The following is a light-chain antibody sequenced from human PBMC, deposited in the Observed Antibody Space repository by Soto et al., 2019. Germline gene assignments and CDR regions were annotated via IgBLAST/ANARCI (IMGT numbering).Light chain of an antibody. CDR3: GSWDTSLSAMV. Sequence: QPVLTQPPSVSAAPGQKVTISCSGSSSNIGNNYVSWYQQLPGTAPKLLIYDNNKRPSGIPDRFSGSKSGTSATLGISGLRTGDEADYYCGSWDTSLSAMVFGGGTKVTVL. CDR2: DNN. V-gene: IGLV1-51*01. J-gene: IGLJ2*01. CDR1: SSNIGNNY.